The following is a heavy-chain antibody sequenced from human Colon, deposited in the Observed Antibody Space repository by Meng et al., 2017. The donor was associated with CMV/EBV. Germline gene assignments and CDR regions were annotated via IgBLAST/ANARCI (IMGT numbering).Heavy chain of an antibody. J-gene: IGHJ6*02. CDR1: GVSISSYY. V-gene: IGHV4-59*01. CDR3: ARADSLTTADYYYYGMDV. CDR2: IYYSGST. Sequence: GSLRLSCTVSGVSISSYYWSWIRQPPGKGLEWVGYIYYSGSTNYNPSLKSRGTISVDASKKQFSLKLSSVTAADTAVYYCARADSLTTADYYYYGMDVWGQGTMVTVSS. D-gene: IGHD4-11*01.